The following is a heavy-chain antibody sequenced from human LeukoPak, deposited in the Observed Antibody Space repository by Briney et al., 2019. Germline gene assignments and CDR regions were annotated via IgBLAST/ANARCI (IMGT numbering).Heavy chain of an antibody. J-gene: IGHJ5*02. D-gene: IGHD3-9*01. CDR1: GYTFRSYG. CDR3: ARGRKNLNYDILTGFVNNWFDP. V-gene: IGHV1-18*01. Sequence: ASVKVSFKASGYTFRSYGFSWVRQAPGQGLEWMGWISPYNGNTNYAQKFQGRVTMTRDTSISTAYMELSRLRSDDTAVYYCARGRKNLNYDILTGFVNNWFDPWGQGTLVTVSS. CDR2: ISPYNGNT.